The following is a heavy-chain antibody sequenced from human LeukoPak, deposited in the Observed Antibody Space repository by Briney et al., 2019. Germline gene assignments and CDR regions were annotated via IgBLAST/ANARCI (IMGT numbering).Heavy chain of an antibody. CDR3: ASWRDFHAFDI. CDR2: IDSGGNT. J-gene: IGHJ3*02. CDR1: GFTVSRNY. D-gene: IGHD3-3*01. V-gene: IGHV3-66*01. Sequence: GGSLRLSCVGSGFTVSRNYMSWVRQAAGKGLEWVSSIDSGGNTHHADSVKGRFTISRDNSKNTLFLQMNSLRAEDTAVYYCASWRDFHAFDIWGQGTMVTVSS.